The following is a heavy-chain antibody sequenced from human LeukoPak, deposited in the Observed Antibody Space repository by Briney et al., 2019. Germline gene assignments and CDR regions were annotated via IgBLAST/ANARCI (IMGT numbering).Heavy chain of an antibody. Sequence: GASVKVSCKASGYTFTTYGISWVRQAPGQGLEWMGWSSTYNGHTNYTQKLQGRVSMTTDTSTSTAYMELRSLRSEDTAVYYCARERSRWHLPRMATTRILDYWGQGTLVTVSS. J-gene: IGHJ4*02. V-gene: IGHV1-18*01. CDR1: GYTFTTYG. D-gene: IGHD5-24*01. CDR3: ARERSRWHLPRMATTRILDY. CDR2: SSTYNGHT.